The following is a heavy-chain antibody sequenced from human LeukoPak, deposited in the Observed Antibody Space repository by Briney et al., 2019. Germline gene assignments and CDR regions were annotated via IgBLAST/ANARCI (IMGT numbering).Heavy chain of an antibody. V-gene: IGHV3-53*04. J-gene: IGHJ4*02. CDR2: IYSGGTT. CDR1: GFSVSNNS. D-gene: IGHD2-2*01. CDR3: ARTDDCSSTSCYGSFDY. Sequence: GGSLRLSCAASGFSVSNNSMSWVRQDPVKGLDWVSVIYSGGTTYYADSVKGRFTISRHNSKNTLYLQMNSLRPEDTAVYYCARTDDCSSTSCYGSFDYWGQGTLVTVSS.